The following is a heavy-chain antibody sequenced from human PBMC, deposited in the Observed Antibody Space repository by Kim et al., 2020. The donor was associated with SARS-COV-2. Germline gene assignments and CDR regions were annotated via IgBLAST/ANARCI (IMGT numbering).Heavy chain of an antibody. CDR2: TA. CDR3: ASGGLGIHFDY. V-gene: IGHV1-69*01. D-gene: IGHD3-16*01. J-gene: IGHJ4*02. Sequence: TANYAQKFQGRVTITADESTSTVYMELSSLRSEDTAVYYCASGGLGIHFDYWGQGTLVTVSS.